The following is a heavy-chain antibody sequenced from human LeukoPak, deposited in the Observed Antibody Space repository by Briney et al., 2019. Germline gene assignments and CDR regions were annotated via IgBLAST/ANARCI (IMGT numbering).Heavy chain of an antibody. J-gene: IGHJ3*02. CDR1: GASFSGYY. Sequence: SETLSLTCAVYGASFSGYYWSWIRQPPGKGLEWIGEINHSVTTNYNPSLKSRVSMSVDTSKNQFSLKLSSVTAADMAVYYCAREACSSGTCDAFDIWGQGTMVTVSS. D-gene: IGHD2-15*01. CDR3: AREACSSGTCDAFDI. CDR2: INHSVTT. V-gene: IGHV4-34*01.